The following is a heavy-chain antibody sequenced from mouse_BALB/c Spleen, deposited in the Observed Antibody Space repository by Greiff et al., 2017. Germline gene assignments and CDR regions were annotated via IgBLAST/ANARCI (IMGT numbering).Heavy chain of an antibody. CDR3: ARDFNGRFAY. Sequence: EVQRVESGGGLVQPGGSLKLSCAASGFTFSSYGMSWVRQTPDKRLELVATINSNGGSTYYPDSVKGRFTISRDNAKNTLYLQMSSLKSEDTAMYYCARDFNGRFAYWGQGTLVTVSA. D-gene: IGHD1-1*02. J-gene: IGHJ3*01. CDR1: GFTFSSYG. CDR2: INSNGGST. V-gene: IGHV5-6-3*01.